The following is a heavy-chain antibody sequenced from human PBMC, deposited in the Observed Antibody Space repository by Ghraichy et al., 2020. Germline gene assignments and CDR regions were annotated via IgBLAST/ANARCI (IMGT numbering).Heavy chain of an antibody. Sequence: LSLTCAASGFTFSSYAMSWVRQAPGKGLEWVSAISGSGGSTYYADSVKGRFTISRDNSKNTLYLQMNSLRAEDTAVYYCAKDRGYTVTTEGDYWGQGTLVTVSS. V-gene: IGHV3-23*01. CDR1: GFTFSSYA. D-gene: IGHD4-17*01. J-gene: IGHJ4*02. CDR3: AKDRGYTVTTEGDY. CDR2: ISGSGGST.